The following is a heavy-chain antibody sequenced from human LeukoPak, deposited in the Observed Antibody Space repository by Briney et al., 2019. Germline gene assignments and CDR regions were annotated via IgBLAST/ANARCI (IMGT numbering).Heavy chain of an antibody. CDR2: INHSGST. D-gene: IGHD6-19*01. CDR3: ARGHSSGWYPPYYFDY. J-gene: IGHJ4*02. Sequence: SETLSLTCAVYGGSFSGYYWSWIRQPPGKGLEWIGEINHSGSTNYNPSLKSRVTISVDTSKNQFSLKLSSVTAGDTAVYYCARGHSSGWYPPYYFDYWGQGTLVTVSS. CDR1: GGSFSGYY. V-gene: IGHV4-34*01.